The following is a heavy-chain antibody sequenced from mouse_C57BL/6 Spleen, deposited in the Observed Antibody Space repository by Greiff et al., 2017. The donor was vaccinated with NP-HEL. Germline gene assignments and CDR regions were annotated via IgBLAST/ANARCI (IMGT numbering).Heavy chain of an antibody. CDR3: ASLYYDYDDWYFDV. J-gene: IGHJ1*03. V-gene: IGHV2-2*01. Sequence: VQLQESGPGLVQPSQSLSITCTVSGFSLTSYGVHWVRQSPGKGLEWLGVIWSGGSTDYNAAFISRLSISKDNSKSQVFVKMNSRQADDTAIYYCASLYYDYDDWYFDVWGTGTTVTVSS. CDR2: IWSGGST. D-gene: IGHD2-4*01. CDR1: GFSLTSYG.